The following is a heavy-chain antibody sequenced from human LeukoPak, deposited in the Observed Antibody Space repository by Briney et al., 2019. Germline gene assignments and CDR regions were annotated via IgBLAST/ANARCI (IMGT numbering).Heavy chain of an antibody. Sequence: SVKVSCKASGGTFSNYAISWVRQAPGQGPEWMGGIIPIFGTANYAQKFQGRVTITTDESTSTAYMELSSLRSEDTAVYYCASARYFDWLLSGFDPWGQGTLVTVSS. J-gene: IGHJ5*02. D-gene: IGHD3-9*01. CDR3: ASARYFDWLLSGFDP. V-gene: IGHV1-69*05. CDR1: GGTFSNYA. CDR2: IIPIFGTA.